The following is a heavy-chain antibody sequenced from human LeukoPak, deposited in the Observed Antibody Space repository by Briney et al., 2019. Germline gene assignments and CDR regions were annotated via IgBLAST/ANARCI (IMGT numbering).Heavy chain of an antibody. V-gene: IGHV3-23*01. D-gene: IGHD1-14*01. CDR2: ITAGGGAT. J-gene: IGHJ5*01. Sequence: GGSLRLSCAASGFTFSNYVMSWVRQAPGKGLEWVSTITAGGGATYYAGSVKGRFTISRDDSKNTLYLQMNSLRAEDTAVHFCAKGATFGINWFDSWGQGTLVSVSS. CDR3: AKGATFGINWFDS. CDR1: GFTFSNYV.